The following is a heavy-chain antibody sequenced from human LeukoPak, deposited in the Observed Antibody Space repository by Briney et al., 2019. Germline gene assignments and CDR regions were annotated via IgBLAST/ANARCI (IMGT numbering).Heavy chain of an antibody. CDR2: IVAYNGNT. V-gene: IGHV1-18*01. J-gene: IGHJ4*02. D-gene: IGHD5-12*01. CDR3: ARVMGRYSGYDSPSYFDY. CDR1: GYTFTSYG. Sequence: ASVKVSCKASGYTFTSYGISWVRQAPGQELEWMGWIVAYNGNTNYAQKLQGRVTMTTDPSTSTAYMEVRSLRSDDTAVYYCARVMGRYSGYDSPSYFDYWGQGTLVTVSS.